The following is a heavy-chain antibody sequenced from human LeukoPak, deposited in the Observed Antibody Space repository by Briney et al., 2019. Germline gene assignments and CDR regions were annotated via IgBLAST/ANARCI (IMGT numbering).Heavy chain of an antibody. CDR3: AKDLEIVVVITTDDAFDI. CDR1: GFTFSNYA. V-gene: IGHV3-23*01. D-gene: IGHD3-22*01. J-gene: IGHJ3*02. CDR2: ISGSGGNT. Sequence: GSLRLSCAASGFTFSNYAMSWVRQAPGKGLEWVSAISGSGGNTFYADSVKGRFTISRDNSKNTLYLQMNSLRAEDTAVYFCAKDLEIVVVITTDDAFDIWGQGTMVTVSS.